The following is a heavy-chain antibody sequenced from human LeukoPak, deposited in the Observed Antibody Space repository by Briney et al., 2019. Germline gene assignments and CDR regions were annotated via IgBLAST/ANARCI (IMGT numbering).Heavy chain of an antibody. D-gene: IGHD5/OR15-5a*01. CDR2: IYINGTT. CDR1: GGSMSSGSYF. Sequence: SETLSLTCTVSGGSMSSGSYFWSWIRQPAGKGLEWVGRIYINGTTKYNPSLERRVTMSVDTSKNQFSLKVTSVTAADTAMYYCARDRVSWHYFDYWGQGTLLTVSS. V-gene: IGHV4-61*02. J-gene: IGHJ4*02. CDR3: ARDRVSWHYFDY.